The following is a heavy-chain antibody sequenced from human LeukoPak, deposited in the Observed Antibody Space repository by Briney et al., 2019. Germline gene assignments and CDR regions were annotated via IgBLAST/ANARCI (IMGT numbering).Heavy chain of an antibody. Sequence: PSETLSLTCAVSGGPIIASYWSWIRQPPGKGLEWIGYTHYSGTGNYNPSLKSRVTISIDTSKNRFSLGLTSVTAADTAVYYCARVRFYDTTGYSTSYYPDYWGQGALVTVSS. CDR3: ARVRFYDTTGYSTSYYPDY. CDR1: GGPIIASY. J-gene: IGHJ4*02. D-gene: IGHD3-22*01. CDR2: THYSGTG. V-gene: IGHV4-59*01.